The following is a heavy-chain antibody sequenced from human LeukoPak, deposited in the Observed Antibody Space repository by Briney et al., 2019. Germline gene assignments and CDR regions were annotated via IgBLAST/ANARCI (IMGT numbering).Heavy chain of an antibody. CDR3: ARVHYYDSSGYASFDY. CDR2: IYYSGST. V-gene: IGHV4-59*01. J-gene: IGHJ4*02. CDR1: GGSLSNYY. Sequence: PSETLSLTCTVSGGSLSNYYWNWIRQPPGKGLEWIAYIYYSGSTNYNPSLKSRVTISVDTSKNQFSLKLSSVTAADTAVYYCARVHYYDSSGYASFDYWGQGTLVTVSS. D-gene: IGHD3-22*01.